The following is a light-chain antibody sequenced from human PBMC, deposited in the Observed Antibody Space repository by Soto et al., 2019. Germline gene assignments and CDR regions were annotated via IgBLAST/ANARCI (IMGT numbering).Light chain of an antibody. CDR2: KVS. V-gene: IGKV2-30*02. CDR3: MQGISFT. CDR1: QSLVHLDGNTY. Sequence: IVMTQSPLSLPVTLGQPASISCRSSQSLVHLDGNTYLNWFQQRPGQSPRRLIYKVSNRDSGVPDRFSGSGSGTDFTLSISRVEADDVGVYYCMQGISFTFGQGTRVEIK. J-gene: IGKJ1*01.